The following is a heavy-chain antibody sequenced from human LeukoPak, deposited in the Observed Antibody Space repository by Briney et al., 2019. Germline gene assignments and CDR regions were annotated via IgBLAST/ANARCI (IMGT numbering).Heavy chain of an antibody. CDR3: ASSHSSGWYYFDY. CDR2: ISYDGSNK. CDR1: GFTFSTYA. V-gene: IGHV3-30-3*01. J-gene: IGHJ4*02. Sequence: GGSLRLSCAASGFTFSTYAMHWVRQAPGKGLEWVAVISYDGSNKYYADSVKGRFTISRDNSKNTLYLQMNSLRAEYTAVYYCASSHSSGWYYFDYWGQGTLVTVSS. D-gene: IGHD6-19*01.